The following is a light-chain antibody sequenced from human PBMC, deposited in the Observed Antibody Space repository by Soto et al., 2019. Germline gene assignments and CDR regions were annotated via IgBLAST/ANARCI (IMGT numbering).Light chain of an antibody. Sequence: DIQMTQSPSSLSASVGDGVTITCRASQGISNYLAWYQQKPGRVPTLLISAASTLQSGVPSRFSGSGSGTDFTLTITSLQPEDVATYYCQRYNDASTFGQGTKVEI. J-gene: IGKJ1*01. CDR2: AAS. CDR1: QGISNY. CDR3: QRYNDAST. V-gene: IGKV1-27*01.